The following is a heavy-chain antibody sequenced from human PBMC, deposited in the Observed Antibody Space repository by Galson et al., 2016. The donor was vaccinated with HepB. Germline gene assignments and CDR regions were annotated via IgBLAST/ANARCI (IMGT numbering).Heavy chain of an antibody. D-gene: IGHD2-2*01. J-gene: IGHJ4*02. CDR3: AKDLDIVVVPSAIDY. CDR2: ISGRGDRR. V-gene: IGHV3-23*01. Sequence: SLRLSCAASGFTFSSYAMSWVRQAPGKGLEWVSAISGRGDRRYYADSVKGRFIISRDNSKNTVYLQMNSLRVEDTAVYYCAKDLDIVVVPSAIDYWGQGTLVTVSS. CDR1: GFTFSSYA.